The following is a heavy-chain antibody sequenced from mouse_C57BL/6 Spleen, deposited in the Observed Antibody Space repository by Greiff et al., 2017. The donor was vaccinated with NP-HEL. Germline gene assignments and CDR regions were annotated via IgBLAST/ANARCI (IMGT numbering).Heavy chain of an antibody. J-gene: IGHJ2*01. D-gene: IGHD4-1*02. CDR2: INYDGSST. V-gene: IGHV5-16*01. CDR3: ARDGQLGFDY. Sequence: EVQLVESEGGLVQPGSSMKLSCTASGFTFSDYYMAWVRQVPEKGLEWVANINYDGSSTYYLDSLKSRFIISRDNAKNILYLQMSSLKSEDTATYYCARDGQLGFDYWGQGTTLTVSS. CDR1: GFTFSDYY.